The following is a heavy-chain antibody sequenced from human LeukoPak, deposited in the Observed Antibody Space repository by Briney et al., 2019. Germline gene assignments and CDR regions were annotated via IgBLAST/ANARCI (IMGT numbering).Heavy chain of an antibody. CDR2: ISSSGST. J-gene: IGHJ3*02. V-gene: IGHV4-61*02. D-gene: IGHD3-22*01. CDR1: GDSISSGDYY. Sequence: SETLSLTCTASGDSISSGDYYWSWIRQPAGKGLEWIGRISSSGSTNYNPSLKSRVTISVDTSKNQFSLKLSSVTAADTAVYFCARGPYSYDSSGASDIWGQGTMVTVSS. CDR3: ARGPYSYDSSGASDI.